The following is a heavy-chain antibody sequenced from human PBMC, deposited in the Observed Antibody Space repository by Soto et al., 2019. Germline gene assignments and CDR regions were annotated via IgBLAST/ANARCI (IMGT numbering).Heavy chain of an antibody. CDR2: INPIFGTA. CDR3: AGVKNLEVVVNAY. D-gene: IGHD2-21*01. Sequence: QVQLVQSGAEVKKPGSSVKVSCKASGGTFSSYAISWVRQAPGQGLEWMGGINPIFGTANYAQKFQGRVTITEDESTGTAYMELSSLGTEDTVVYYCAGVKNLEVVVNAYWGQGTLVTVSS. J-gene: IGHJ4*02. V-gene: IGHV1-69*01. CDR1: GGTFSSYA.